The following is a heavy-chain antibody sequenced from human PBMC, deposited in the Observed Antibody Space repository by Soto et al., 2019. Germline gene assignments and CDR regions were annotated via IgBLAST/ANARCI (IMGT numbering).Heavy chain of an antibody. Sequence: SETLSLTCAVYGGSFSGYYWSWIRQPPGKGLEWIGEINHSGSTNYNPPLKSRVTISVDTSKNQFSLKLSSVTAADTAVYYCARLSSGDFDAFDIWGQGTMVTVSS. V-gene: IGHV4-34*01. CDR3: ARLSSGDFDAFDI. CDR1: GGSFSGYY. D-gene: IGHD4-17*01. CDR2: INHSGST. J-gene: IGHJ3*02.